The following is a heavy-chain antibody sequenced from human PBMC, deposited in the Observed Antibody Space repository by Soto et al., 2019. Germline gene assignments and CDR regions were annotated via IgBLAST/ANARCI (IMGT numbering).Heavy chain of an antibody. CDR3: AKDENLGYSSGPWYFDY. D-gene: IGHD6-19*01. V-gene: IGHV3-23*01. Sequence: GGSLRLSCAASGFTFSSYAMSWVRQAPGKGLEWVSTISGSGGSTYHADSVQGRFTISRDNSKNTLYLQMNSLRVEDTAVYYCAKDENLGYSSGPWYFDYWGQGTLVTVSS. CDR1: GFTFSSYA. J-gene: IGHJ4*02. CDR2: ISGSGGST.